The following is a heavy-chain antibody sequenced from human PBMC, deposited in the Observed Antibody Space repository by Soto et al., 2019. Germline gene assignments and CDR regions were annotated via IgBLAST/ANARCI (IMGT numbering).Heavy chain of an antibody. CDR2: ISYDGSNK. Sequence: QVQLVESGGGVVQPGRSLRLSCAASGFTFSSCAMHWVRQAPGKGLEWVAVISYDGSNKYYADSVKGRFTISRDNSKNTLYLQMNSLRAEDTAVYYCARDWATVTDYYYYGMDVWGQGTTVTVSS. CDR1: GFTFSSCA. CDR3: ARDWATVTDYYYYGMDV. V-gene: IGHV3-30-3*01. D-gene: IGHD4-4*01. J-gene: IGHJ6*02.